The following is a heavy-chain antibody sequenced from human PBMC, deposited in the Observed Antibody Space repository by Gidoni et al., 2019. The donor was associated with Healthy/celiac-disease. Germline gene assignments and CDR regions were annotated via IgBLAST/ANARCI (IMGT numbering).Heavy chain of an antibody. J-gene: IGHJ3*02. D-gene: IGHD3-10*01. CDR1: GFSLSTSGVG. CDR2: IYWNGDK. CDR3: ARLPSDRGVIIRTPVGAFDI. Sequence: QITLKESGPTLVKPTQTLTLTCTFSGFSLSTSGVGVGWIRQPPGKALEWLALIYWNGDKRYSPSLKSRLTITKDTSKNQVVLTMTNIDPVDTSTYYCARLPSDRGVIIRTPVGAFDIWGQGTMVTVSS. V-gene: IGHV2-5*01.